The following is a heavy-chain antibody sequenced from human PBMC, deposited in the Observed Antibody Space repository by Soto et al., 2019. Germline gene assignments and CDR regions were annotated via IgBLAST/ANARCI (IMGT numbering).Heavy chain of an antibody. J-gene: IGHJ5*02. Sequence: SETLSLTCAVYGGSFSGYYWSWIRQPPGKGLEWIGEINHSGSTNYNPSLKSRVTISVDTSKNQFSLKLSSVTAADTAVYYCARGGLVLVVAATGNWFDPWGQGTQVTVSS. CDR3: ARGGLVLVVAATGNWFDP. V-gene: IGHV4-34*01. CDR1: GGSFSGYY. CDR2: INHSGST. D-gene: IGHD2-15*01.